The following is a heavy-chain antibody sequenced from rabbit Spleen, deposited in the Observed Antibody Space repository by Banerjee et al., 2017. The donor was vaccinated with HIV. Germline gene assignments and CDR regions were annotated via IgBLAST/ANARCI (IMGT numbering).Heavy chain of an antibody. J-gene: IGHJ6*01. Sequence: QSLEESGGDLVKPGASLTLTCTASGFTIGNTYWMCWFRQAPGRGLEWIACIYGGTYKYASWAIGLFTISKTSSTTVTLQMTSLTAADTATYFCARDTSSSFSSYGMDLWGPGTLVTVS. CDR1: GFTIGNTYW. CDR3: ARDTSSSFSSYGMDL. D-gene: IGHD1-1*01. CDR2: IYGGTY. V-gene: IGHV1S40*01.